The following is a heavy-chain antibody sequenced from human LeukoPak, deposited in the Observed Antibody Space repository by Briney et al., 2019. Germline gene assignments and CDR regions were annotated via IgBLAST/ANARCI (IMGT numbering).Heavy chain of an antibody. D-gene: IGHD1-26*01. Sequence: GGSLRPSCAASGFTFSSYSMNWVRQAPGKGLEWVSSISSSSSYIYYADSVKGRFTISRDNAKNSLYLQMNSLRAEDTAVYYCARRYSGSYGAFDIWGQGTMVTVSS. CDR1: GFTFSSYS. V-gene: IGHV3-21*01. CDR2: ISSSSSYI. J-gene: IGHJ3*02. CDR3: ARRYSGSYGAFDI.